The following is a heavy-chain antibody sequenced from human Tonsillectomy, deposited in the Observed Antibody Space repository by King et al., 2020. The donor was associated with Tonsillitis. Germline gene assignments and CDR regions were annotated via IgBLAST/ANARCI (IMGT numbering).Heavy chain of an antibody. CDR2: INHKGST. CDR3: ARMDWGPDFSYFDL. CDR1: GGSFSFYS. Sequence: VQLQQWGAGLLKPSETLSLTCAVYGGSFSFYSWSWIRQPPGKGLEWIGEINHKGSTNYNPSLKSRVTLSVDTSKNQFSLKLSSVTAADTAVYYCARMDWGPDFSYFDLWGRGTLVTVSS. J-gene: IGHJ2*01. V-gene: IGHV4-34*01. D-gene: IGHD3-3*01.